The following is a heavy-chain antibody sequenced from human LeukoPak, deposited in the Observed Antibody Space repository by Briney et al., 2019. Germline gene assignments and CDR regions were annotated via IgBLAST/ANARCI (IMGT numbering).Heavy chain of an antibody. CDR2: IYYSGST. CDR1: GGSISSGDYY. Sequence: PSETLSLTCTVSGGSISSGDYYWSWIRQPPGKGLEWIGYIYYSGSTYHNPSLKSRVTISVDTSKNQFSLKLSSVTAADTAMYYCASSYYYDSSGTGNSFDPWGQGTLVTVSS. V-gene: IGHV4-30-4*01. J-gene: IGHJ5*02. D-gene: IGHD3-22*01. CDR3: ASSYYYDSSGTGNSFDP.